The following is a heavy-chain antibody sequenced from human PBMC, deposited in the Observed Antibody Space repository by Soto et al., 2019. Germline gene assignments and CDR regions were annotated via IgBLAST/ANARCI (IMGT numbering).Heavy chain of an antibody. Sequence: PGESLKISCKASGYTFTNYWIGWVRQMPGKGLEWMGTIYPGDSDARYSPSFQGQVTMSADKSISTAYLQWSSLRAEDTAVYYCARGRKSSSPLYYFDYWGQGTLVTVSS. CDR1: GYTFTNYW. D-gene: IGHD6-6*01. V-gene: IGHV5-51*01. CDR3: ARGRKSSSPLYYFDY. J-gene: IGHJ4*02. CDR2: IYPGDSDA.